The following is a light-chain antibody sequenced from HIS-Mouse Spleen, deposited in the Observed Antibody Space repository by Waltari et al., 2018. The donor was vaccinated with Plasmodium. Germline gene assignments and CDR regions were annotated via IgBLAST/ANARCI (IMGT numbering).Light chain of an antibody. CDR3: CSYAGSYTWV. J-gene: IGLJ2*01. CDR2: DVS. V-gene: IGLV2-11*02. CDR1: SIDLAGYNY. Sequence: QSALTQPRSVSESPGQPVTISCTGTSIDLAGYNYVSWYQQHPGKAPKLMIYDVSKRPSGVPDRFSGSKSGNTASLTISGLQAEDEADYYCCSYAGSYTWVFGGGTKLTVL.